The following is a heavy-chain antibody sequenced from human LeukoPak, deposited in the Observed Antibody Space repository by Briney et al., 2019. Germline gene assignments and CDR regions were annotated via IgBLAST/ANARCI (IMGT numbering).Heavy chain of an antibody. V-gene: IGHV4-59*11. Sequence: PSETLSLTCTVSGGSISGHYWSWIRQSPGTGLEWIGYMYSGGGTNHNPSLNSRVTISVDMSKNQFSLKLTSVTAADTAIYYCARLHASRAEEFDPWGQGTLVTVSS. D-gene: IGHD3-16*01. J-gene: IGHJ5*02. CDR2: MYSGGGT. CDR3: ARLHASRAEEFDP. CDR1: GGSISGHY.